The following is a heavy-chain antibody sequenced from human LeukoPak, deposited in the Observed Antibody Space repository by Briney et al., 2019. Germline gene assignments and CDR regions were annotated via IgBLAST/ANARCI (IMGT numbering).Heavy chain of an antibody. V-gene: IGHV3-74*01. CDR1: GFTFSSYW. CDR3: AKDGDGINAVGVFDI. Sequence: PGESLRLSCAASGFTFSSYWMHWVRQAPGKGLVWISRINSDGSSISYADSVKGRFTISRDNAKNTLYLQMNSLRAEDTAVYYCAKDGDGINAVGVFDIWGQGTMVTVSS. CDR2: INSDGSSI. J-gene: IGHJ3*02. D-gene: IGHD2-8*01.